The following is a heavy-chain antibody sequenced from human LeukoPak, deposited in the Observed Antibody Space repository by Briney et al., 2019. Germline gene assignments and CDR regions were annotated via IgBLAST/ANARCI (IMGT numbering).Heavy chain of an antibody. V-gene: IGHV4-34*01. CDR1: GGSFSGYY. Sequence: SETLSLTCAVYGGSFSGYYWNWIRQPPGKGLEWIGEINHSGSTNYNPSLMSRVTITLNTTKNKTPQKLSSVTAADTAVYYCARVDYYGSESYYNYYYYMDVWGKGTTVTISS. J-gene: IGHJ6*03. D-gene: IGHD3-10*01. CDR3: ARVDYYGSESYYNYYYYMDV. CDR2: INHSGST.